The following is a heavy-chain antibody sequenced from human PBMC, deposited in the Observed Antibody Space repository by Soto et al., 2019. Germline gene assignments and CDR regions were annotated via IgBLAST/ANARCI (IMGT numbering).Heavy chain of an antibody. CDR2: ISYDGSNK. J-gene: IGHJ4*02. V-gene: IGHV3-30*18. D-gene: IGHD3-22*01. CDR3: AKRLNYYDSSGYYYDY. Sequence: GGSLRLSCAASGFTFSSYGMHWVRQAPGKGLEWVAVISYDGSNKYYADSVKGRFTISRDNSKNTLYLQMNSLRAEDTAVYYCAKRLNYYDSSGYYYDYWGQGTLVTVSS. CDR1: GFTFSSYG.